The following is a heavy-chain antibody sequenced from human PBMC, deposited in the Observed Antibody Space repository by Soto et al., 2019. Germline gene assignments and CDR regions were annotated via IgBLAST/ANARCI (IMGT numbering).Heavy chain of an antibody. CDR2: MNPNSGNT. V-gene: IGHV1-8*01. CDR1: GYTFTSYD. J-gene: IGHJ3*02. Sequence: ASVKVSCKASGYTFTSYDINWVRQAPGQGLEWMGWMNPNSGNTGYAQKFQGRVTMTRNTSISTAYMELSSLRSEDTAVYYCARGINYYASGDDAFDIWGQGTMVTVSS. D-gene: IGHD3-10*01. CDR3: ARGINYYASGDDAFDI.